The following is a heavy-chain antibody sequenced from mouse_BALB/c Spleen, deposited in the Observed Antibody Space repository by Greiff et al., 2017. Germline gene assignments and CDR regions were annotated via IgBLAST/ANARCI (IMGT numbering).Heavy chain of an antibody. V-gene: IGHV1-87*01. Sequence: VQLQESGAELARPGASVKLSCKASGYTFTSYWMQWVKQRPGQGLEWIGAIYPGDGDTRYTQKFKGKATLTADKSSSTAYMQLSSLASEDSAVYYCARHGSSSDYWGQGTTLTVSS. CDR2: IYPGDGDT. CDR1: GYTFTSYW. J-gene: IGHJ2*01. D-gene: IGHD1-1*01. CDR3: ARHGSSSDY.